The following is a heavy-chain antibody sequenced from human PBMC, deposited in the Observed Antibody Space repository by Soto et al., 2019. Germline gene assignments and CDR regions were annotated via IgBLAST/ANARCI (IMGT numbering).Heavy chain of an antibody. CDR2: IIPMLGMS. CDR3: ATNYGSGSAHFDN. J-gene: IGHJ4*02. D-gene: IGHD3-10*01. Sequence: QVQLVQSGAEVKKPGSSVKVSCTASGDTFNFYTISWVRQAPGQGIEWMGRIIPMLGMSNYAQNFQGRVTMIADKSTSTAYMALSSLRSEDTALYYCATNYGSGSAHFDNWGQGTLVTVAS. CDR1: GDTFNFYT. V-gene: IGHV1-69*02.